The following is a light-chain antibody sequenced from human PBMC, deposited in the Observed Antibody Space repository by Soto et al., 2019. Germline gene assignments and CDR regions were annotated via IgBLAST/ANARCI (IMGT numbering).Light chain of an antibody. CDR2: GVS. CDR3: QQYGPSPALT. Sequence: EIVLTQSPGTLSLSPGERATLSCRASQSVSSSYLAWYQQKPGQAPRLLICGVSSRATGIPDRFSGSGSGTAVSLTISRLEPEELAVSHCQQYGPSPALTFGGGTKVEIK. CDR1: QSVSSSY. J-gene: IGKJ4*01. V-gene: IGKV3-20*01.